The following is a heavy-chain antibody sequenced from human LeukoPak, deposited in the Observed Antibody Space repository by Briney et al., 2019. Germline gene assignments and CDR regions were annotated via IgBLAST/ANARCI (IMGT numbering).Heavy chain of an antibody. CDR3: ASGYYSRRFDY. J-gene: IGHJ4*02. V-gene: IGHV3-7*01. D-gene: IGHD3-22*01. CDR2: IKEDGSEK. Sequence: GGSRRLSCEASGFTFSTYWMSWVRQAPGERLEWVANIKEDGSEKYYVDSVKGRFTISRDNAKNSLYLQMNSLRAEDTAVYYCASGYYSRRFDYWGQGTLVTVSS. CDR1: GFTFSTYW.